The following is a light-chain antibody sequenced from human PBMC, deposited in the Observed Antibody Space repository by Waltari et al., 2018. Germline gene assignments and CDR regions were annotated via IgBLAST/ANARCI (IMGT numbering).Light chain of an antibody. V-gene: IGLV2-14*01. CDR2: DVS. CDR3: ISYSSATPGNVV. CDR1: SSDVRGYNY. Sequence: SALTQPASVSGSLGQSITFSCTGTSSDVRGYNYVARYQQPPGKAPKLMIHDVSNRPSGVSIRFSGSKSGNTASLTISGLQADDEADYYCISYSSATPGNVVIGGGTKLTVL. J-gene: IGLJ2*01.